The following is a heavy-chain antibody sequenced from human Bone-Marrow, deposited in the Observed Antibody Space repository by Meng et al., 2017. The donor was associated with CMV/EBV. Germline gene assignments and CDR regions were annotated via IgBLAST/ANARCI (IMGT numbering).Heavy chain of an antibody. V-gene: IGHV3-43D*03. Sequence: GESLKISCAASGFTFDDYAMHWVRQAPGKGLEWVSLISWYGGSSYYADSVKGRFTISRDNAKNSLYLQINILCAEDTAVYYCARRGSPDYWGQGTLVTVSS. CDR2: ISWYGGSS. CDR3: ARRGSPDY. CDR1: GFTFDDYA. J-gene: IGHJ4*02.